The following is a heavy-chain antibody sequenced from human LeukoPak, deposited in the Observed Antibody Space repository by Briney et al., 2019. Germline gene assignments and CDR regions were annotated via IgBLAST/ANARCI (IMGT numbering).Heavy chain of an antibody. CDR3: ARRVDTAMVTYFDY. D-gene: IGHD5-18*01. J-gene: IGHJ4*02. Sequence: GGSLRLSCAASGFTFDDYGMSWVRQAPGKGLEWVPGINWNGGSTGYADSVKGRFTISRDNAKNSLYLQMNSLRAEDTALYYCARRVDTAMVTYFDYWGQGTLVTVSS. CDR2: INWNGGST. CDR1: GFTFDDYG. V-gene: IGHV3-20*04.